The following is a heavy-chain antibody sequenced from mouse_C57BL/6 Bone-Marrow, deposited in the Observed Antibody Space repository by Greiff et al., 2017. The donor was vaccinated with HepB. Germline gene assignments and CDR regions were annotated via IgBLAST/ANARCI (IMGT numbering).Heavy chain of an antibody. Sequence: VQLQQSGAELVRPGASVKLSCTASGFNIKDDYMHWVKQRPEQGLEWIGWIDPENGDTEYASKFQGKATITADTSSNTAYLQLSSLTSEDTAVYYCTRYYYYGSSYYAMDYWGQGTSVTVSS. CDR3: TRYYYYGSSYYAMDY. V-gene: IGHV14-4*01. J-gene: IGHJ4*01. CDR1: GFNIKDDY. D-gene: IGHD1-1*01. CDR2: IDPENGDT.